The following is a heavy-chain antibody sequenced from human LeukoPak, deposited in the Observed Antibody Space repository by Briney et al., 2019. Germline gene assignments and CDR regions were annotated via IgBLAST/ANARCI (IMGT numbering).Heavy chain of an antibody. CDR2: IKQDGSEK. J-gene: IGHJ4*02. D-gene: IGHD3-22*01. Sequence: PGGSLRLSCAASGFTFSSYWMSWVRQAPGKGLEWVANIKQDGSEKYYVDSVKGRFTISRDNAKNSLYLQMNSLRAEDTAVYYCVRVRSYYYDSSGYYYFDYWGQGTLVTVSS. CDR1: GFTFSSYW. V-gene: IGHV3-7*01. CDR3: VRVRSYYYDSSGYYYFDY.